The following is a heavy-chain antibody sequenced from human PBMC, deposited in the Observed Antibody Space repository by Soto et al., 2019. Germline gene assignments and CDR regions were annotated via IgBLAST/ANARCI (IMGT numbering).Heavy chain of an antibody. CDR3: ARGIAVAARSGTHNWFDP. CDR1: GGSISSGGYY. Sequence: SETLSLTCTVSGGSISSGGYYWSWIRQHPGKGLEWIGYIYYSGSTYYNPSLKSRVTISVDTSKNQFSLKLSSVTAADTAVYYCARGIAVAARSGTHNWFDPWGQGTLVTVSS. J-gene: IGHJ5*02. D-gene: IGHD6-6*01. CDR2: IYYSGST. V-gene: IGHV4-31*03.